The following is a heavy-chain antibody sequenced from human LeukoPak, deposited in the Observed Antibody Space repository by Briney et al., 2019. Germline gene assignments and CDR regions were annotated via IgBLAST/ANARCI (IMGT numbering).Heavy chain of an antibody. D-gene: IGHD3-3*01. J-gene: IGHJ4*02. CDR1: GFSLSTSGVG. Sequence: SGPTLVNPTQTLTLTCTFSGFSLSTSGVGVGWIRQPPGKALEWLALIYWDDDKRYSPSLKSRLTVTKDTSKNLVVLTMTDMDAVDTATYYCAHIKQLVLEWLVDYWGQGTPVTVSS. CDR3: AHIKQLVLEWLVDY. V-gene: IGHV2-5*02. CDR2: IYWDDDK.